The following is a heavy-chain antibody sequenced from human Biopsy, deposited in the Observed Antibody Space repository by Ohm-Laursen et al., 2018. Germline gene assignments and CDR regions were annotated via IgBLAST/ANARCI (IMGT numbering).Heavy chain of an antibody. J-gene: IGHJ3*02. V-gene: IGHV3-9*01. CDR1: GFRFDNTG. CDR2: ISWSSDSI. D-gene: IGHD3-22*01. Sequence: SLRLSCAASGFRFDNTGMHWVRQGPGKGLEWVAGISWSSDSITYAKSVTGRFTISRDNGENSLYLQMNSLRPEDTALYYCTKNTQWERSGYLGAFHIWGHGAMVTVSS. CDR3: TKNTQWERSGYLGAFHI.